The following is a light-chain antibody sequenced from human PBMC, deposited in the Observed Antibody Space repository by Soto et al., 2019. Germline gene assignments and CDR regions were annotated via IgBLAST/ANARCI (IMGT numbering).Light chain of an antibody. CDR3: QQYNNWPPT. CDR1: QSVSSN. CDR2: GAS. Sequence: EIVMTQSPATLSVSPGKRATLSCRASQSVSSNLAWYQQKPGQAPRLLLYGASTRATGIPARFSGSRSGTEFTLTISSLQSEDFAVYFCQQYNNWPPTFGQGTRLEIK. J-gene: IGKJ5*01. V-gene: IGKV3-15*01.